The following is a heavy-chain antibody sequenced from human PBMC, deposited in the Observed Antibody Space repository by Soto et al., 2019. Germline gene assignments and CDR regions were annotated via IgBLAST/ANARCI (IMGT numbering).Heavy chain of an antibody. CDR2: IYYSGST. CDR1: GGSISSYY. CDR3: ARLYAWAFDI. J-gene: IGHJ3*02. V-gene: IGHV4-59*12. D-gene: IGHD3-16*01. Sequence: SETLSLTCTVSGGSISSYYWSWIRQPPGKGLEWIGNIYYSGSTNYNPSLKSRVTISVDTSKNQFSLKLSSVTAAETAVYSCARLYAWAFDIWGQGTMVTVSS.